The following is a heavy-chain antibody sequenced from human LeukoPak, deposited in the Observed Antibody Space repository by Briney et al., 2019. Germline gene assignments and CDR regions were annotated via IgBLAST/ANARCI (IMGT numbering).Heavy chain of an antibody. CDR1: GGSFSGYY. J-gene: IGHJ2*01. D-gene: IGHD3-3*01. Sequence: SETLSLTCAVYGGSFSGYYWSWIRQPPGKGLEWIGEINHSGSTNYNPSLKSRVTISVDTSKNQFSLKLSSVTAADTAVYYCAKQGYYDFWSGLYWYFDLWGRGTLVTVSS. CDR2: INHSGST. CDR3: AKQGYYDFWSGLYWYFDL. V-gene: IGHV4-34*01.